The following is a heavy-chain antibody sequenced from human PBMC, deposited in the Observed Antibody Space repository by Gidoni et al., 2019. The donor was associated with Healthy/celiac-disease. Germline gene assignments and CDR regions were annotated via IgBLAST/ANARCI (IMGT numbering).Heavy chain of an antibody. CDR2: IYSGGST. V-gene: IGHV3-53*01. Sequence: EVQLVESGGGLIQPGGSRRLSCAASGFTVSSNYMSWVRQAPGKGLEWVSVIYSGGSTYYADSVKGRFTISRDNSKNTLYLQMNSLRAEDTAVYYCARESIAAAGTTDYWGQGTLVTVSS. J-gene: IGHJ4*02. CDR3: ARESIAAAGTTDY. CDR1: GFTVSSNY. D-gene: IGHD6-13*01.